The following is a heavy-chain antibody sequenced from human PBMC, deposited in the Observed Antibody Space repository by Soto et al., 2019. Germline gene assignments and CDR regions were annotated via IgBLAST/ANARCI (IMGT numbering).Heavy chain of an antibody. CDR2: ISYDGSNK. V-gene: IGHV3-30-3*01. Sequence: GVSLRLSCAASGFTFSSYAMHWVRQAPGKGLEWVAVISYDGSNKYYADSVKGRFTISRDNSKNTLYLQMNSLRAEDTAVYYCARDLVSSSWYWFDPWGQGTLVTVSS. J-gene: IGHJ5*02. CDR3: ARDLVSSSWYWFDP. CDR1: GFTFSSYA. D-gene: IGHD6-13*01.